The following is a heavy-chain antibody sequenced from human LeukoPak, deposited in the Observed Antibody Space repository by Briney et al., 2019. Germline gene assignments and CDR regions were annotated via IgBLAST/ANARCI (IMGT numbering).Heavy chain of an antibody. Sequence: SETLSLTCTVSGGSISSSSYYWGWIRQPPGKGLEWIGSIYYSGSTYYNPSLKSRVTISVDTSKNQFSLKLSSATAADTAVYYCNCGLDTAMVKATYYFDYWGQGTLVTVSS. CDR1: GGSISSSSYY. CDR3: NCGLDTAMVKATYYFDY. D-gene: IGHD5-18*01. V-gene: IGHV4-39*01. CDR2: IYYSGST. J-gene: IGHJ4*02.